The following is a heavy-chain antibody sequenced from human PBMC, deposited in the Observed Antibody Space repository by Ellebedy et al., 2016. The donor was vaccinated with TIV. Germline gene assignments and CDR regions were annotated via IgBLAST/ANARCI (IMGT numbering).Heavy chain of an antibody. CDR3: ARSGARAVTPDY. J-gene: IGHJ4*02. CDR2: MSHDESNE. V-gene: IGHV3-30*01. D-gene: IGHD2-21*02. Sequence: PGGSLRLSCAASGFTFSNSAMHWVRQASGKGLEWVAVMSHDESNEYYADSVKGRFTISRDNSKNTLYLEMHSLRTEDTAVYYCARSGARAVTPDYWGQGTLVTVSS. CDR1: GFTFSNSA.